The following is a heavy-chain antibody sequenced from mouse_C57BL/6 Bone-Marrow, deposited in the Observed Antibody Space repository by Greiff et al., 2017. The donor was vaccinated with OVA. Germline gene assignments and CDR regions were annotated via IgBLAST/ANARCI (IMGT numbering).Heavy chain of an antibody. Sequence: QVQLQQSGAELARPGASVKLSCKASGYTFTSSGISWVKQRTGQGLEWIGEIYPRSGNTYYNEKFKGKATLTADKSSSTAYMELRSLTSEDSAVYFCARQGITTVVGYFDYWGQGTTLTVSS. CDR3: ARQGITTVVGYFDY. CDR1: GYTFTSSG. V-gene: IGHV1-81*01. CDR2: IYPRSGNT. J-gene: IGHJ2*01. D-gene: IGHD1-1*01.